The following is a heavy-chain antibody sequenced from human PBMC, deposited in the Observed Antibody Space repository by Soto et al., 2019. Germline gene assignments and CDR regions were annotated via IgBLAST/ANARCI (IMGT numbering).Heavy chain of an antibody. CDR2: MNPNSGNT. V-gene: IGHV1-8*01. CDR3: ARDHIAVAGLRSYYYGMDV. Sequence: QVQLVQSGAEVKKPGASVKVSCKASGYTFTSYDINWVRQATGQGLEWMGWMNPNSGNTGYAQKFHGRDTMTRNTSISTAYMELSSLRSEDTAVYYCARDHIAVAGLRSYYYGMDVWGQGSTVTVSS. CDR1: GYTFTSYD. J-gene: IGHJ6*02. D-gene: IGHD6-19*01.